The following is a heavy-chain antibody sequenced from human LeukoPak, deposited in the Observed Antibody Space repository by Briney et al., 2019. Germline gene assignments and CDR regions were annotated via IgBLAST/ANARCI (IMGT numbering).Heavy chain of an antibody. Sequence: ASVKVSCKFSGYTLTELSMHWVRQAPGKGLEWIGRFDPEDGETIYAQKFQGRVTMTEDTSTNTTYMELSSLRSEDTAVYYCATQQLVRFVLRFQHWGQGTLVTVSS. CDR1: GYTLTELS. D-gene: IGHD6-13*01. CDR3: ATQQLVRFVLRFQH. V-gene: IGHV1-24*01. CDR2: FDPEDGET. J-gene: IGHJ1*01.